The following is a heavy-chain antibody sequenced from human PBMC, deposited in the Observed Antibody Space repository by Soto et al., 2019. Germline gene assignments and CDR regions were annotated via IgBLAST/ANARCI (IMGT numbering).Heavy chain of an antibody. V-gene: IGHV3-7*01. CDR3: ARITMIAGDGYGMDV. CDR2: IKQDGSEK. D-gene: IGHD3-22*01. CDR1: GFTFSSYW. Sequence: GGSLRLSCAASGFTFSSYWMSWVRQAPGKGLEWVANIKQDGSEKYYVDSVKGRFTISRDNAKNSLYLQMNSLRAEDTAVYYCARITMIAGDGYGMDVWGQGTTATVS. J-gene: IGHJ6*02.